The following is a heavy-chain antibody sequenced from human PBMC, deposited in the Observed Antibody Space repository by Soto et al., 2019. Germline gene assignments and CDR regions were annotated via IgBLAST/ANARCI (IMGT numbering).Heavy chain of an antibody. D-gene: IGHD3-10*01. V-gene: IGHV3-33*01. Sequence: PGGPLRLSCAASGFTFSSHGMHWVRQAPGKGLEWVAVIWYDGSNKYYADSVKGRFTISRDNSKNTLYLQMNSLRAEDTAVYYCASWRYYGSGSYPFDYWGQGTLVTVSS. J-gene: IGHJ4*02. CDR3: ASWRYYGSGSYPFDY. CDR1: GFTFSSHG. CDR2: IWYDGSNK.